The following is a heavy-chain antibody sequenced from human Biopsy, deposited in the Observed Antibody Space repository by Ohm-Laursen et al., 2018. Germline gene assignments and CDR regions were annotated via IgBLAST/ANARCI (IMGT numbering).Heavy chain of an antibody. J-gene: IGHJ3*02. CDR1: GYSFTNYW. CDR2: IYPGDSDT. D-gene: IGHD3-3*01. CDR3: AKHGGLGDFWSGYPLAAFDI. V-gene: IGHV5-51*01. Sequence: ESLRISCKGSGYSFTNYWIGWVRQMPGEGLEGMGLIYPGDSDTRYSPSFQGQVPITVDKSISTAYVQWNSLKASDTAMYYCAKHGGLGDFWSGYPLAAFDIWGQGTMVTVSS.